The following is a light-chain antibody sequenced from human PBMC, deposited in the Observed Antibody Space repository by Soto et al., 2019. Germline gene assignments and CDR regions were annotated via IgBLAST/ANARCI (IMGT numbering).Light chain of an antibody. CDR3: QSYDISLSGSV. CDR1: SSNIGAVYD. Sequence: QLVLTQPPSVSGAPGQRVTISCTGSSSNIGAVYDVHWYQQLPGTAPKLLIYANTNRPSGVPDRFSGSKSGTSASLAITGLQAEDEADYYCQSYDISLSGSVFGGGTKVTVL. V-gene: IGLV1-40*01. J-gene: IGLJ2*01. CDR2: ANT.